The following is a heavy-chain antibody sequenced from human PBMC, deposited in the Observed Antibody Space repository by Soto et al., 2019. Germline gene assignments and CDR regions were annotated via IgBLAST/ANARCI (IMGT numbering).Heavy chain of an antibody. J-gene: IGHJ3*02. Sequence: QVLLVQSGAEVKKPGASVKVSCKASGYTFTSYGISWVRQAPGQGLEWMGWISAYNGNTNYAQNIQGRVTMTTDTFTRTAYMELSSLRSDDTAVYYCAKLIGSSWTPLDAFDIWGHGTMVTVSS. V-gene: IGHV1-18*01. D-gene: IGHD6-13*01. CDR1: GYTFTSYG. CDR2: ISAYNGNT. CDR3: AKLIGSSWTPLDAFDI.